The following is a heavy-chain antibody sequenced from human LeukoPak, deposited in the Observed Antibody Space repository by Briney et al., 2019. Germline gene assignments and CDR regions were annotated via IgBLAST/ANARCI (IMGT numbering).Heavy chain of an antibody. J-gene: IGHJ4*02. V-gene: IGHV3-74*03. CDR3: ARRAVTTDFDY. CDR2: INSDGSRT. D-gene: IGHD4-11*01. CDR1: GFTFSSCW. Sequence: GGSLRLSCVVSGFTFSSCWMHWVRQAPGKGLVWVSNINSDGSRTKYADSVKGRFTISRDNAKNTLYLQMNSLRAEDTAVYYCARRAVTTDFDYWGQGTLVTVSS.